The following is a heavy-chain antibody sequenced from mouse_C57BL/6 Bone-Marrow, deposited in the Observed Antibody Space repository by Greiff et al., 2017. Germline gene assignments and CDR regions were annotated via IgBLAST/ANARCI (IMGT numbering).Heavy chain of an antibody. CDR2: ISNGGGST. V-gene: IGHV5-12*01. CDR3: ARQTPFYYGYDCYAMDY. CDR1: GFTFSDYY. Sequence: DVKLQESGGGLVQPGGSLKLSCAASGFTFSDYYMYWVRQTPEKRLEWVAYISNGGGSTYYPDTVKGRFTISRDNAKNTLYLQMSRLKSEDTAMYYCARQTPFYYGYDCYAMDYWGQGTSVTVSS. D-gene: IGHD2-2*01. J-gene: IGHJ4*01.